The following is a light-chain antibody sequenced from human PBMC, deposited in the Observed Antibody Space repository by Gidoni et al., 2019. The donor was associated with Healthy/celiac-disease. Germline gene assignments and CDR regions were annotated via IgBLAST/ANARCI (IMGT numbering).Light chain of an antibody. Sequence: DIQMTQSPSTLPASVGARVTITCRASQSISSWLAWYQQKPGNDPKLRIYKASSLESGVPARFSGRGSGTVFTLTISSLQPDDFATYYCQQYNSYWTFGQGPKVEIK. J-gene: IGKJ1*01. CDR2: KAS. CDR1: QSISSW. V-gene: IGKV1-5*03. CDR3: QQYNSYWT.